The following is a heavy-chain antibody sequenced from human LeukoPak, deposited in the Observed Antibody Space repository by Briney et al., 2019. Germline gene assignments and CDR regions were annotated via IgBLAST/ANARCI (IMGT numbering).Heavy chain of an antibody. J-gene: IGHJ3*02. V-gene: IGHV3-7*01. Sequence: GGSLRLSCAASGFTFSSYWMSWVRQAPGKGLEWVANIKQDGSEKYYVDSVKGRFTISRDNAKNSLYLQMNSLRAEDMAVYYCARDFGYDRKFFDIWGQGTMVTVSS. CDR2: IKQDGSEK. D-gene: IGHD3-22*01. CDR3: ARDFGYDRKFFDI. CDR1: GFTFSSYW.